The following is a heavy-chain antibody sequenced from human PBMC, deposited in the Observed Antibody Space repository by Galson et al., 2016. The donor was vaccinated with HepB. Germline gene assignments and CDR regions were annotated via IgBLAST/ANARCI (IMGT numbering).Heavy chain of an antibody. D-gene: IGHD3-22*01. CDR3: ARARERSGYYFD. Sequence: SLRLSCAASGFIFRSYWMGWVRQAPGKGLEWVGNIKGDGSAKHYVESVKGRLTISRDNTKNSLYLQMNSLRVDDTAVYYCARARERSGYYFDWGQGTLVTVS. CDR2: IKGDGSAK. CDR1: GFIFRSYW. V-gene: IGHV3-7*01. J-gene: IGHJ4*02.